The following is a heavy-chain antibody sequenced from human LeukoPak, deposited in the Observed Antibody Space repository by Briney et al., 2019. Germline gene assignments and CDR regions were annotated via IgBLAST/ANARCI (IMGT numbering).Heavy chain of an antibody. D-gene: IGHD2-15*01. J-gene: IGHJ4*02. V-gene: IGHV4-59*11. CDR2: ISYSGST. CDR1: DDSFSTHY. CDR3: AREGHCSGGSCYSTIDY. Sequence: SETLSLTCTVSDDSFSTHYWTWIRQPPGKGLEWIGYISYSGSTNYNPSLKSRVTISVDTSKNQISLKLSSVTAADTAVYYCAREGHCSGGSCYSTIDYWGQGTLVTVSS.